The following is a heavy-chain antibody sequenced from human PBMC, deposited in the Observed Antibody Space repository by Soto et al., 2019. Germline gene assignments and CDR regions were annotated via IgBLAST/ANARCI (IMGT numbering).Heavy chain of an antibody. CDR2: IYYSGST. CDR1: GGSFSGYY. Sequence: SETLSLTCAVYGGSFSGYYWSWIRQPPGKGLEWIGYIYYSGSTNYNPSLKSRVTISVDTSKNQFSLKLSSVTAADTAVYYCGAVAGQYYYYYGMDVWGQGTTVTVSS. CDR3: GAVAGQYYYYYGMDV. J-gene: IGHJ6*02. V-gene: IGHV4-59*01. D-gene: IGHD6-19*01.